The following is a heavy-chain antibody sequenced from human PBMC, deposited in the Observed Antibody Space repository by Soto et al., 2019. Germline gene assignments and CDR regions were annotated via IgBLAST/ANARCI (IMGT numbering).Heavy chain of an antibody. V-gene: IGHV3-13*01. CDR1: GFIFSTYD. Sequence: EVQLVESGGGLVQPGGSLRLSCAASGFIFSTYDMHWVRQATGKGLEWVSAIGTVGDTYYPGSVKGRFTISRENAKNSLYLQLNSLRAGDTAVYYCARGPAAAAGTDYYGMDVXXXGTXVTVSS. CDR3: ARGPAAAAGTDYYGMDV. J-gene: IGHJ6*04. D-gene: IGHD6-13*01. CDR2: IGTVGDT.